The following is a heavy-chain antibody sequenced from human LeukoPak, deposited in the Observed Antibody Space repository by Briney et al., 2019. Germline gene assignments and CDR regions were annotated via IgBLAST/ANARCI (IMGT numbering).Heavy chain of an antibody. CDR3: ARVYSSRPSLTSDP. CDR2: IKQDGSEK. J-gene: IGHJ5*02. D-gene: IGHD6-13*01. CDR1: GFTFSSYW. V-gene: IGHV3-7*01. Sequence: QPGGSLRLSCAASGFTFSSYWMSWVRQAPGKGLEWVANIKQDGSEKYYVDSVKGRFTISRDNAKNSLYLQMNSLRAEDTAVYYCARVYSSRPSLTSDPWGQGTLVTVSS.